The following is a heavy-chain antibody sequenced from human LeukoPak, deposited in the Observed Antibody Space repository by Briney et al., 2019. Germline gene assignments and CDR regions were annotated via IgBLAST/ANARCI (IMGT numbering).Heavy chain of an antibody. CDR1: GGSISSSNW. CDR3: ARDLGDGMDV. CDR2: IYHSGST. Sequence: SETLTLTCAVSGGSISSSNWWSWVRQPPGKGLEWIGEIYHSGSTNYNPSLKSRVTISVDTSKNQFSLKLSSVTAADTAVYYCARDLGDGMDVWGQGTTVTVSS. V-gene: IGHV4-4*02. J-gene: IGHJ6*02. D-gene: IGHD1-26*01.